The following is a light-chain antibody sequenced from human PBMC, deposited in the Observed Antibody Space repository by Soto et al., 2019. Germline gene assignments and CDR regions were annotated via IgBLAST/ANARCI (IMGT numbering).Light chain of an antibody. Sequence: EIDMTQSPATLSVSPGARATLSCRSSQSVGRKLAWYQRKPGQAPRLLIYDASNRAMGVPARFSGSGSGTELTRTISSRQSEDVAVYHCQQYDIWPPWTFGQGTKVEI. CDR1: QSVGRK. V-gene: IGKV3-15*01. CDR3: QQYDIWPPWT. J-gene: IGKJ1*01. CDR2: DAS.